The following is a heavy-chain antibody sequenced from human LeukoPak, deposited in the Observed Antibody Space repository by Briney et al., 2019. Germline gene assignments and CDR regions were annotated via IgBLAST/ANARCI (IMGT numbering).Heavy chain of an antibody. CDR2: INPNSGGT. Sequence: GASVKVSCKASGYTFTGYYMHWVRQAPGQGLEWMGWINPNSGGTNYAQKFQGRVTMTRDTSISTAYMELSRLRSDDTAVYYCARDGESWIQLWVFDYWGQGTLVTVSS. J-gene: IGHJ4*02. V-gene: IGHV1-2*02. D-gene: IGHD5-18*01. CDR1: GYTFTGYY. CDR3: ARDGESWIQLWVFDY.